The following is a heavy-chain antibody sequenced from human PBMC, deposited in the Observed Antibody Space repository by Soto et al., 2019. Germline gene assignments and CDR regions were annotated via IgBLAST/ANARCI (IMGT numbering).Heavy chain of an antibody. V-gene: IGHV3-66*01. J-gene: IGHJ6*03. CDR1: GFTVSSNY. CDR2: IYSGGST. Sequence: GGALRLSWAASGFTVSSNYKSWVRQAPGKGLEWVSVIYSGGSTYYADSVKARFTISRDNSKNTLYLQLNSLRAAVMAVFYCARFYTGRYYMDVWGKAPTVTLSS. CDR3: ARFYTGRYYMDV. D-gene: IGHD1-1*01.